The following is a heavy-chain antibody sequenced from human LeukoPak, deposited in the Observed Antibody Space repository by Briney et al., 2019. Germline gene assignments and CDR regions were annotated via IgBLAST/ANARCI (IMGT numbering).Heavy chain of an antibody. CDR3: ARDYSAFGVVTDYYYMDV. CDR1: GGTFSSYA. D-gene: IGHD3-3*01. CDR2: IIPIFGTA. J-gene: IGHJ6*03. V-gene: IGHV1-69*05. Sequence: ASVKVSCKASGGTFSSYAISWVRQAPGQGLEWMGRIIPIFGTANYAQKFQGRVTITTDESTSTAHMELSSLRSEDTAVYYCARDYSAFGVVTDYYYMDVWGKGTTVTVSS.